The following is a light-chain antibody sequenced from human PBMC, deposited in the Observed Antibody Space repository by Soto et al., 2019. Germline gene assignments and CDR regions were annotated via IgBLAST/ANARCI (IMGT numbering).Light chain of an antibody. CDR3: SSYAGTAYV. V-gene: IGLV2-8*01. Sequence: QSVLTQPPSASGSPGQSFTISCTLTSIDVGGYNYVPWYQQHPGKVPKLMIYEVTKRPSGVPDRFSGSKSGNTASLTVSGLQTEDEADYYCSSYAGTAYVFGTGTKVTV. CDR2: EVT. J-gene: IGLJ1*01. CDR1: SIDVGGYNY.